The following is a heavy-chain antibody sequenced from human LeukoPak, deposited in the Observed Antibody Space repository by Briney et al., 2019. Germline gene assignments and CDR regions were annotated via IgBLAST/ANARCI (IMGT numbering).Heavy chain of an antibody. Sequence: GGSLRLSCAASGFTFKSYAMNWVRQAPGKGLEWVSSIGGSGGRTYYADSVTGRFSISRDNSKNMVYLQMNSLRAEDTAVYYCAREKKTEWTTGAFDMWGQGTMVIVSS. D-gene: IGHD3-3*01. CDR3: AREKKTEWTTGAFDM. CDR2: IGGSGGRT. CDR1: GFTFKSYA. V-gene: IGHV3-23*01. J-gene: IGHJ3*02.